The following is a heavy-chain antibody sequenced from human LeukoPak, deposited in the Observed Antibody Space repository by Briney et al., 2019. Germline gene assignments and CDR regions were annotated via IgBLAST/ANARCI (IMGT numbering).Heavy chain of an antibody. CDR1: GFTFSSYA. Sequence: GGSLRLPCAASGFTFSSYAMSWVRQAPGKGLEWVSAFGDSGGSTNYADSAKGRFTIFRDIFKHTLYLQMNSLRADDTAVYYCAKDVDYYYSLMDYWGQGNLVTVSS. CDR3: AKDVDYYYSLMDY. V-gene: IGHV3-23*01. J-gene: IGHJ4*02. CDR2: FGDSGGST. D-gene: IGHD3-9*01.